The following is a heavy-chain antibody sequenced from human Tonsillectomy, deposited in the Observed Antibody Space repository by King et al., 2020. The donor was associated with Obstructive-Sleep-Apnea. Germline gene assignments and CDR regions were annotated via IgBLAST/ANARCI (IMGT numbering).Heavy chain of an antibody. CDR2: INWDDDK. CDR3: AHRYIATTGTYFFAY. CDR1: GFSLSTRGVA. V-gene: IGHV2-5*09. Sequence: VTLKESGPALGKPTQTLTLTCTISGFSLSTRGVAVGWIRQPPGKALEGLALINWDDDKHYGPSLKNRLTITKDSSENQVVLKMTNMDPVDTAKYYCAHRYIATTGTYFFAYWGQGTLVTVSS. J-gene: IGHJ4*02. D-gene: IGHD1-1*01.